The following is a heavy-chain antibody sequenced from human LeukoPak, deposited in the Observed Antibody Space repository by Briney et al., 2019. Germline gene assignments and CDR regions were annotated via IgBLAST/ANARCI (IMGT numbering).Heavy chain of an antibody. V-gene: IGHV4-59*08. CDR3: ARHRDHYWFDP. J-gene: IGHJ5*02. CDR1: GGSISSYY. CDR2: IYNSGNT. Sequence: SETLSLTCSVSGGSISSYYWSWIRQPPGKGLEWMGYIYNSGNTYYNPSLKRRVTISVDTSKNQFSLKLSSVTAADTAVYYCARHRDHYWFDPWGQGTLVTVSS.